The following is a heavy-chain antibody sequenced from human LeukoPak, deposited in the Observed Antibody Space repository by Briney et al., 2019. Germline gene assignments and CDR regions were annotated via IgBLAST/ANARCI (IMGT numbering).Heavy chain of an antibody. J-gene: IGHJ4*02. CDR2: ISSSGSTI. CDR1: GFTFSSSE. CDR3: ASGVSASRY. Sequence: GGSLRLSCTVSGFTFSSSEMNWVRQAPGKGLEWVSYISSSGSTIYYADSVKGRFTISRDNVKKSLYLQMNSLRVEDTAVYYCASGVSASRYWGQGTLVTVSS. V-gene: IGHV3-48*03.